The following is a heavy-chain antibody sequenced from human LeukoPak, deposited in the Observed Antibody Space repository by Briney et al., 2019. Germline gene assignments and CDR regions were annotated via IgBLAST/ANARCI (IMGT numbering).Heavy chain of an antibody. V-gene: IGHV5-51*01. J-gene: IGHJ4*02. CDR2: IYPGDSDP. CDR3: ARTRLSSWYWYYFDS. Sequence: GESLKISCKGSGYSFTSYWIGWVRQMPGKGLEWMGIIYPGDSDPRYSPSFQGQVTISVDKSVSTAYLQWSSLKASDTAMYYCARTRLSSWYWYYFDSWGQGTLVTVSS. CDR1: GYSFTSYW. D-gene: IGHD6-13*01.